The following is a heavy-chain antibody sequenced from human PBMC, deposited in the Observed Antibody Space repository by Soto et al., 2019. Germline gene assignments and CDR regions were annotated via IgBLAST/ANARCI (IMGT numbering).Heavy chain of an antibody. CDR2: IDWDDDK. CDR3: ALIQSGSYERYYFDY. V-gene: IGHV2-70*01. D-gene: IGHD1-26*01. J-gene: IGHJ4*02. CDR1: GFSLSTSGMC. Sequence: SGPTLVNPTQTLTLTCTFSGFSLSTSGMCVSWIRQPPGKALEWLALIDWDDDKYYSTSLKTRLTISKDTSKNQVVLTMTNMDPVDTATYYCALIQSGSYERYYFDYWGQGTRVTVAS.